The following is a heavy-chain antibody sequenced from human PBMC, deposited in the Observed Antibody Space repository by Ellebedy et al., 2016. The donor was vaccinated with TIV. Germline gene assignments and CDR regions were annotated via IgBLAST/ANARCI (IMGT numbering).Heavy chain of an antibody. J-gene: IGHJ4*02. V-gene: IGHV3-48*01. Sequence: GESLKISCEASGFIFSNYNMNWVRQAPGKGLEWVSYITSGSSTIKYADSVKGRFTISRDNAKNSLYLQMNSLRAEDTAVYYCARVQLVWFESDCWGQGTLVTVSS. CDR3: ARVQLVWFESDC. CDR2: ITSGSSTI. CDR1: GFIFSNYN. D-gene: IGHD3-10*01.